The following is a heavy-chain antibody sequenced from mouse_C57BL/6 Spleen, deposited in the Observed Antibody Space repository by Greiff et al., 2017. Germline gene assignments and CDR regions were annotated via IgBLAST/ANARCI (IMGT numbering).Heavy chain of an antibody. V-gene: IGHV5-9-1*02. CDR2: ISSGGDYI. CDR3: TRDEANDAMDY. Sequence: EVKLVESGEGLVKPGGSLKLSCAASGFTFSSYAMSWVRQTPEKRLEWVAYISSGGDYIYYADTVKGRFTISRDNARNTLYLQMSSLKSEDTAMYYCTRDEANDAMDYWGQGTSVTVSS. J-gene: IGHJ4*01. CDR1: GFTFSSYA.